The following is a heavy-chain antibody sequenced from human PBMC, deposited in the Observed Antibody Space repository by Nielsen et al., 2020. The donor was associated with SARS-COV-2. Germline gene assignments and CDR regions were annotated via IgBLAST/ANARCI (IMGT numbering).Heavy chain of an antibody. J-gene: IGHJ4*02. CDR2: IYYSGST. CDR3: AGQQGRGYCSSTSCLAFDY. Sequence: WIRQPPGKGLEWIGYIYYSGSTYYNPSLKSRVTISVDTSKNQFSLKLSSVTAADTAVYYCAGQQGRGYCSSTSCLAFDYWGQGTLVTVSS. D-gene: IGHD2-2*01. V-gene: IGHV4-30-4*01.